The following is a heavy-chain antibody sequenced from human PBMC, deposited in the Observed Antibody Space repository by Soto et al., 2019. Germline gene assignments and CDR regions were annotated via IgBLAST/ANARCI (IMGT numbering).Heavy chain of an antibody. Sequence: SVKVSCKASGGTFSSYAIIWVRQAPGQGLEWMGGIIPIFGTANYAQKFQGRVTITADESTSTAYMELSSLRSEDTAVYYCARESGGSCYQRCAFDIWGQGTMVTVSS. D-gene: IGHD2-15*01. V-gene: IGHV1-69*13. J-gene: IGHJ3*02. CDR3: ARESGGSCYQRCAFDI. CDR1: GGTFSSYA. CDR2: IIPIFGTA.